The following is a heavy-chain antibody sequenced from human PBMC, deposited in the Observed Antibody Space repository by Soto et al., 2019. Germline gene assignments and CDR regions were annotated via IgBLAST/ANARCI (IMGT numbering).Heavy chain of an antibody. CDR1: GFTFSSYG. Sequence: GGSLRLSCAASGFTFSSYGMHWVRQAPGKGLEWVAVIWYDGSNKYYADSVKGRFTISRDNSKNTLYLQMNSLRAEDTAVYYCASSYYYDSSGYGPWGQGTLVTV. CDR3: ASSYYYDSSGYGP. D-gene: IGHD3-22*01. V-gene: IGHV3-33*01. J-gene: IGHJ5*02. CDR2: IWYDGSNK.